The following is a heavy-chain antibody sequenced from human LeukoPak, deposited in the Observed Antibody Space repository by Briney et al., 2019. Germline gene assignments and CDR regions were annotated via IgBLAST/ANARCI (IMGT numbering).Heavy chain of an antibody. V-gene: IGHV4-30-4*01. D-gene: IGHD3-22*01. CDR3: ARRYYDSSGYYYFDY. J-gene: IGHJ4*02. CDR1: GGSISRDDYY. Sequence: SETLSLTCSVSGGSISRDDYYWSWIRQPPGKGLEWIAYIYHTGSTYYNPSLKSRVTMSVDTSKNQFSLNLSSVTAADTAVYYCARRYYDSSGYYYFDYWGQGTLVTVSS. CDR2: IYHTGST.